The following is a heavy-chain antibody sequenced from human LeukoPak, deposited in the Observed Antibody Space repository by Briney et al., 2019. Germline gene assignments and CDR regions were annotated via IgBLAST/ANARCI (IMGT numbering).Heavy chain of an antibody. Sequence: ASVKVSCKASGYTFTGYYMHWVRQAPGQGLEWMGWINPNSGGTNYAQKFQGRVTMTRDTSISTAYMELSRLRSDDTAAYYCATTASLEWEGPWGTGFDYWGQGTLVTVSS. CDR3: ATTASLEWEGPWGTGFDY. V-gene: IGHV1-2*02. CDR2: INPNSGGT. D-gene: IGHD3-3*02. CDR1: GYTFTGYY. J-gene: IGHJ4*02.